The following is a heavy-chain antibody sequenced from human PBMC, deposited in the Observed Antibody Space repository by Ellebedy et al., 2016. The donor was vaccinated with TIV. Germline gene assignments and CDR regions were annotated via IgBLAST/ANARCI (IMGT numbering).Heavy chain of an antibody. D-gene: IGHD2-2*01. CDR3: ARGRGFCSSTSCHGWGNAFDI. CDR2: IYYSGST. CDR1: GGSISSGGYY. V-gene: IGHV4-31*03. Sequence: MPSETLSLTCTVSGGSISSGGYYWSWIGQHPGKVLVWIGYIYYSGSTYYHPSLKRRVTISVDTSKNQFSLKLSSVTAADTAVYYCARGRGFCSSTSCHGWGNAFDIWGQGTMVTVSS. J-gene: IGHJ3*02.